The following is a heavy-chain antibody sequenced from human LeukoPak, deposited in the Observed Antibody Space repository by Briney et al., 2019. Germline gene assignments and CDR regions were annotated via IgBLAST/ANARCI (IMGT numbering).Heavy chain of an antibody. J-gene: IGHJ4*02. D-gene: IGHD4-17*01. Sequence: PGGSLRLSCAASGFTFSNYAMNWVRQAPGEGLEWLSAISGRGESTFYAPSVKGRFAISRDNSDNTLYLQMSSLRVDDTAVYFCAKERQTGDYFTSDYWGQGTLVTVSS. CDR3: AKERQTGDYFTSDY. CDR2: ISGRGEST. V-gene: IGHV3-23*01. CDR1: GFTFSNYA.